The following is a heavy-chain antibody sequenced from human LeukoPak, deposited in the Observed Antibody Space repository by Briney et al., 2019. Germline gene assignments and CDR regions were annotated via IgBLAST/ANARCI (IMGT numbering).Heavy chain of an antibody. CDR1: GFTFRWYT. V-gene: IGHV3-23*01. J-gene: IGHJ4*02. CDR2: IDGDGYST. Sequence: PGGSLRLSCAGSGFTFRWYTMSWVRQAPGKGLEWLSSIDGDGYSTHYADSVKGRFTISRDNAKNSLYLQMNSLRAEDTAVYYCARDLEGSGSFYRPSYDYWGQGTLVTVSS. D-gene: IGHD3-10*01. CDR3: ARDLEGSGSFYRPSYDY.